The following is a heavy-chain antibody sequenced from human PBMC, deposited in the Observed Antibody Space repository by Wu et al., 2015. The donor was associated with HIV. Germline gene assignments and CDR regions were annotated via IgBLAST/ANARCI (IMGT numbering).Heavy chain of an antibody. CDR2: IIPNHGGA. CDR3: AGAKDRSYYYGSGINGHYYGMDV. D-gene: IGHD3-10*01. V-gene: IGHV1-69*11. CDR1: GDTFSRSG. Sequence: QVQLVQSGAEVKKPGSSVKVSCKASGDTFSRSGISWMRQAPGKGFEWMGRIIPNHGGANYAEKFEGRVTITADEATNTAYMDLSRLRSEDTAVYYCAGAKDRSYYYGSGINGHYYGMDVWGQGTTVTVSS. J-gene: IGHJ6*02.